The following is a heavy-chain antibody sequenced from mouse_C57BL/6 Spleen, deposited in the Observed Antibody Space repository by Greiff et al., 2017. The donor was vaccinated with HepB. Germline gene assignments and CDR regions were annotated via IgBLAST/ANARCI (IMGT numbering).Heavy chain of an antibody. J-gene: IGHJ3*01. CDR3: ASFWFAY. V-gene: IGHV1-50*01. CDR1: GYTFTSYW. Sequence: QVQLQQPGAELVKPGASVKLSCKASGYTFTSYWMQWVKQRPGQGLEWIGEIDPSDSYTNYNQKFKGKATLTVDTSSSTAYMQLSSLTSEDSAVYYCASFWFAYWGQGTLVTVSA. CDR2: IDPSDSYT.